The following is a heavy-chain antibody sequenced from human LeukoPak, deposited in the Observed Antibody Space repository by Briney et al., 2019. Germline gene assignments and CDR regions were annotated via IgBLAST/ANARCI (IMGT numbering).Heavy chain of an antibody. Sequence: GGSLRLSCAASGFTFSGYSMNWVRQAPGKGLEWVSSISSSSSYIYYADSVKGRFTISRDNAKNSLYLQMNSLRAEDTAVYYCARRKEGGGIFDYWGQGTLVTVSS. CDR3: ARRKEGGGIFDY. CDR1: GFTFSGYS. V-gene: IGHV3-21*01. J-gene: IGHJ4*02. CDR2: ISSSSSYI. D-gene: IGHD3-16*01.